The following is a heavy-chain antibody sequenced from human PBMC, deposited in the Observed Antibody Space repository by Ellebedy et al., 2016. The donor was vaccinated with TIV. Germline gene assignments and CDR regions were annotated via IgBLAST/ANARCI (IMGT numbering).Heavy chain of an antibody. Sequence: GESLKISCAASGFAFSTYSMNWVRQAPGKGLEWVSSISSSGAYRYHADSMEGRFTISRDNAKNSLYLQMNSLRAEDTALYYCARWYGSGTYYLDPWGQGTLVTVSS. D-gene: IGHD3-10*01. CDR3: ARWYGSGTYYLDP. CDR2: ISSSGAYR. V-gene: IGHV3-21*01. J-gene: IGHJ5*01. CDR1: GFAFSTYS.